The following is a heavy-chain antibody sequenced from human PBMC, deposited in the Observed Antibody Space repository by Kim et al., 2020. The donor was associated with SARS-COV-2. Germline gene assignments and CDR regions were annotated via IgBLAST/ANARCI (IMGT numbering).Heavy chain of an antibody. D-gene: IGHD3-9*01. V-gene: IGHV3-11*01. J-gene: IGHJ6*02. Sequence: GGSLRLSCAASGFTFSDYYMSWIRQAPGKGLEWVSYISSGGSTIYYADSVKGRFTISRDNAKNSLYLQMNSLRAEDTAVYYCARDPPYYDILTGYYTYYYYGMAVWGQGTTVTVSS. CDR2: ISSGGSTI. CDR1: GFTFSDYY. CDR3: ARDPPYYDILTGYYTYYYYGMAV.